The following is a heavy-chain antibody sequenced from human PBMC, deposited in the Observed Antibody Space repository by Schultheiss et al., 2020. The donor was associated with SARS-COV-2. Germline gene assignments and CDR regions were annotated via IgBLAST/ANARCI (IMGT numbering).Heavy chain of an antibody. J-gene: IGHJ4*02. CDR1: GGSISSYY. CDR2: IYYSGST. D-gene: IGHD3-22*01. Sequence: SETLSLTCTVSGGSISSYYWSWIRQPPGKGLEWIGYIYYSGSTNYNPSLKSRVTISVDTSKNQFSLKLSSVTAADTAVYYCARHVDYYDTSGSAFEHWGQGTLVTVSS. V-gene: IGHV4-59*08. CDR3: ARHVDYYDTSGSAFEH.